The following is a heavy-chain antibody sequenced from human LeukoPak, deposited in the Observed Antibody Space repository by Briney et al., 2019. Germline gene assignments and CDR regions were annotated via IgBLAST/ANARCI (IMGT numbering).Heavy chain of an antibody. J-gene: IGHJ4*02. CDR2: IWYDGSNK. CDR3: ARDARRLQIDY. D-gene: IGHD4-4*01. Sequence: RSGGSLRLSCAASGFTFSSYGMHWVRQAPGKGLEWVAVIWYDGSNKYYADSVKGRFTISRDNSKNTLYLQMNSLRAEDTAVYYCARDARRLQIDYWGQGTLVTVSS. V-gene: IGHV3-33*01. CDR1: GFTFSSYG.